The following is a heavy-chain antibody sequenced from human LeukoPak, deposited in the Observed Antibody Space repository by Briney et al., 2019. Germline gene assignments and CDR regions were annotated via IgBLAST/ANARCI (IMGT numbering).Heavy chain of an antibody. D-gene: IGHD3-22*01. CDR1: GRSISSYY. J-gene: IGHJ4*02. CDR3: ARGRYYYDSSGYYYLRFFDY. CDR2: IYYSGST. Sequence: SETLSLTCTVSGRSISSYYWSWLRQPPGKALEWIGYIYYSGSTNYNPSLKSRVTISVDTSKNQFSLKLSSVTAADTAVYYCARGRYYYDSSGYYYLRFFDYWGQGTLVTVSS. V-gene: IGHV4-59*01.